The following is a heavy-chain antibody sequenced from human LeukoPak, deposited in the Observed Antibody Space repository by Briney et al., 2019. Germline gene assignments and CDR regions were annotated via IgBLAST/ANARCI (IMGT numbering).Heavy chain of an antibody. CDR2: IWYDGSNK. Sequence: PGGSLRLSCAASGFTFSSYGMHWVRQAPGKGLEWVAVIWYDGSNKYFADSVKGRFTISRDNAKNTLYLQMNSLRAEDTAVYYCARGYYDSWFYFDYWGQGNLVTVSS. V-gene: IGHV3-33*01. D-gene: IGHD3-3*01. CDR3: ARGYYDSWFYFDY. J-gene: IGHJ4*02. CDR1: GFTFSSYG.